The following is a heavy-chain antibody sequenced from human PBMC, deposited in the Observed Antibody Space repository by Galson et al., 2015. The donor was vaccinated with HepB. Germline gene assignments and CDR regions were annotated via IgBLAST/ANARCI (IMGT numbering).Heavy chain of an antibody. J-gene: IGHJ5*02. Sequence: SLRLSCAASGFTFSSYWMHWVRQAPGKGLVWVSRINSDGSSTSYADSVKGRFTISRDNAKNTLYLQMNSLRAEDTAVYYCARPYCSGGSCYSGWFDPWGQGTLVTVSS. CDR2: INSDGSST. D-gene: IGHD2-15*01. V-gene: IGHV3-74*01. CDR1: GFTFSSYW. CDR3: ARPYCSGGSCYSGWFDP.